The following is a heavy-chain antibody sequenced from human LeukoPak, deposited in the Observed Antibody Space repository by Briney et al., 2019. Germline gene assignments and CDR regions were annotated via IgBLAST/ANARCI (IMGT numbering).Heavy chain of an antibody. Sequence: GGSLRLSCAASGFTFSSYSMNWVRQAPGKGLKWVSSISSSSSYIYYADSVKGRFTISRDNAKNSLYLQMNSLGAEDTAVYYCATQSSGQNYWGQGTLVTVSS. D-gene: IGHD6-19*01. J-gene: IGHJ4*02. CDR3: ATQSSGQNY. CDR1: GFTFSSYS. V-gene: IGHV3-21*01. CDR2: ISSSSSYI.